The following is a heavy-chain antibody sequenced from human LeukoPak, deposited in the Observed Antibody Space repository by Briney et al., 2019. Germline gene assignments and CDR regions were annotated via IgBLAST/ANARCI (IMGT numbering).Heavy chain of an antibody. CDR1: GFTFRSYA. J-gene: IGHJ4*02. Sequence: GGSLRLSCAASGFTFRSYAMSWVRQAPGKGLEWVSVIYSGGSTYYADSVKGRFTISRDNSKNTLYLQMNSLRAEDTAVYYCARIVATIDYFDYWGQGTLVTVSS. D-gene: IGHD5-12*01. CDR3: ARIVATIDYFDY. V-gene: IGHV3-53*01. CDR2: IYSGGST.